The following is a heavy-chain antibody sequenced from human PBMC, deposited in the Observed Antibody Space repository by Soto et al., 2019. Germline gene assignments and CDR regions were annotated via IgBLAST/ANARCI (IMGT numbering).Heavy chain of an antibody. V-gene: IGHV3-23*01. J-gene: IGHJ4*02. CDR3: AKESYYDFWSGYSSFDY. D-gene: IGHD3-3*01. CDR1: GFTFSSYA. CDR2: ISGSGGST. Sequence: EVQLLESGGGLVQPGGSLRLSCAASGFTFSSYAMSWVRQAPGKGLEWVSAISGSGGSTYYADSVKGRFTISRDNSKNTLYLQMYSLRAEDTAVYYCAKESYYDFWSGYSSFDYWGQGTLVTVSS.